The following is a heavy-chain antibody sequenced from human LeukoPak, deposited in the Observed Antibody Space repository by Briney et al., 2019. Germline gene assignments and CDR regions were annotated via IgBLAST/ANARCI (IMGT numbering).Heavy chain of an antibody. Sequence: GESLNISCKGSGYSFTSYWIGWVRQMPGKGLEWMGIIFPGDSDTRYSPSFQGQVTISAGKSISTAYLQWSSLKASDTAMYYCARRSTYGDRIRWGQGTLVTVSS. D-gene: IGHD4-17*01. J-gene: IGHJ4*02. CDR2: IFPGDSDT. CDR1: GYSFTSYW. V-gene: IGHV5-51*01. CDR3: ARRSTYGDRIR.